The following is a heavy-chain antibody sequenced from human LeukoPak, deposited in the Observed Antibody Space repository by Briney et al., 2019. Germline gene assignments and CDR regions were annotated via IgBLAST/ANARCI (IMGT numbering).Heavy chain of an antibody. CDR2: IRGAATT. CDR3: AKERDGHKDGLAH. J-gene: IGHJ4*02. D-gene: IGHD5-24*01. CDR1: GFNFNAYT. V-gene: IGHV3-43*01. Sequence: GGSLRLACATSGFNFNAYTMHWVRQAPGKGLEWVSFIRGAATTNYADSVKGRFTVSSDNSKNSLYLQMNSLRPEDSGLYYCAKERDGHKDGLAHWGRGTPVTVSS.